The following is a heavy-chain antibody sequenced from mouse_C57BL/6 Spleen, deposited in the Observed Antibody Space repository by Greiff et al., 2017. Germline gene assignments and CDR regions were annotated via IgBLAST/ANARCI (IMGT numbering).Heavy chain of an antibody. Sequence: EVKLVESGGGLVKPGGSLKLSCAASGFTFSSYAMSWVRQTPEKRLEWVATISDGGSYTYYPDNVKGRFTISRDNAKNNLYLQMSHLKSEDTAMYYCARDGDYGSSYRFAYWGQGTLVTVSA. D-gene: IGHD1-1*01. V-gene: IGHV5-4*01. CDR1: GFTFSSYA. CDR2: ISDGGSYT. J-gene: IGHJ3*01. CDR3: ARDGDYGSSYRFAY.